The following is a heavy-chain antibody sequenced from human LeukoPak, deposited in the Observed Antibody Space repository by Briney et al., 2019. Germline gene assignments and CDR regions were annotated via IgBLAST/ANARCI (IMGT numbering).Heavy chain of an antibody. D-gene: IGHD2-15*01. V-gene: IGHV4-61*01. CDR2: IYYSGST. CDR3: ARGLGYCSGGSCYYYYGMDV. CDR1: GGSVSSGSYY. Sequence: SETPSLTCTVSGGSVSSGSYYWSWIRQPPGKGLEWIGYIYYSGSTNYNPSLKSRVTISVDTSKNQFSLKLSSVTAADTAVYYCARGLGYCSGGSCYYYYGMDVWGKGTTVTVSS. J-gene: IGHJ6*04.